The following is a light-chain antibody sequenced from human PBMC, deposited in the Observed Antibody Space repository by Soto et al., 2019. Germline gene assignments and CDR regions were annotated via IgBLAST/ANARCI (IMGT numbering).Light chain of an antibody. Sequence: EIVLTQSPATLSLSPGNRATLSCRASESVSRYLAWYQQKPGQAPRLLIYDASNRATGIPARFSGSGSGTNFTLTIPSLEPEDFAVYYCQQRSTWPSTFGGGTKVDIK. CDR3: QQRSTWPST. CDR2: DAS. J-gene: IGKJ4*01. V-gene: IGKV3-11*01. CDR1: ESVSRY.